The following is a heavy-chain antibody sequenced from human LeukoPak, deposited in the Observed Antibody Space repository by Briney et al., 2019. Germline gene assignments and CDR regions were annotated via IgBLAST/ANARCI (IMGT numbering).Heavy chain of an antibody. J-gene: IGHJ4*02. CDR2: INQGGSDK. D-gene: IGHD1-14*01. Sequence: GGSLRLSCAASGFTFSGHWMSWVRQAPGKGLEWVANINQGGSDKHYVDSVKGRFTISRDNANNLLYLQMNSLRGGDTAVYYCTRDRSRAEDDWGQGTLVTVSS. V-gene: IGHV3-7*01. CDR1: GFTFSGHW. CDR3: TRDRSRAEDD.